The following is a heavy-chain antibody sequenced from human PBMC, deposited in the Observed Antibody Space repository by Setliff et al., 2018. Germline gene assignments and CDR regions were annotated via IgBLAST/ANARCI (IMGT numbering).Heavy chain of an antibody. CDR3: ARDGYPGTS. Sequence: PGGSLRLSCAASGFTFSSYAMSWVRQAPGKGLEWVSYITSSGTTTFYTDSVKGRFAISRDNARNSLYLQMNSLRVKDTAAYYCARDGYPGTSWGQGTLVTVSS. D-gene: IGHD2-2*03. CDR2: ITSSGTTT. V-gene: IGHV3-48*04. J-gene: IGHJ5*02. CDR1: GFTFSSYA.